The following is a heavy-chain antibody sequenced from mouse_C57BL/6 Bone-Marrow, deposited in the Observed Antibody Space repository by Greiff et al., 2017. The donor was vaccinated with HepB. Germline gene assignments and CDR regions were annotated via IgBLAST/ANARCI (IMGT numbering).Heavy chain of an antibody. V-gene: IGHV5-4*03. CDR1: GFTFSSYA. Sequence: EVKLVESGGGLVKPGGSLKLSCAASGFTFSSYAMSWVRQTPEKRLEWVATISDGGSYTYYPDNVKGRFPISRDNAKNNLYLQMSHLKSEDTAMYYCARVRGTGDWYFDVWGTGTTVTVSS. J-gene: IGHJ1*03. CDR2: ISDGGSYT. CDR3: ARVRGTGDWYFDV. D-gene: IGHD4-1*01.